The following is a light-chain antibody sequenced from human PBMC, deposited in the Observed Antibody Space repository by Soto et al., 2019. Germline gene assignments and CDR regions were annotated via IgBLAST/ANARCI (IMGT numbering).Light chain of an antibody. Sequence: QSALTQPASVSGSPGQSITISCTGTSRDIGNYNYVSWYQHHPGKAPKLIIYEVTDRPSGVSNRFSASKSDNTASLTISGLQAEDEADYYCSSYTTTTTVIFGGGTKLTVL. J-gene: IGLJ2*01. CDR3: SSYTTTTTVI. CDR2: EVT. V-gene: IGLV2-14*01. CDR1: SRDIGNYNY.